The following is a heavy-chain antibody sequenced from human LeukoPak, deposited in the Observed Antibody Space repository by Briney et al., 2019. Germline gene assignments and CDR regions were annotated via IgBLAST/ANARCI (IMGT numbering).Heavy chain of an antibody. Sequence: GASVKVSCMDSGYTLTGQYIHWVRQAPGEGPEWMAWRNPNSGGTNYALKFQGRVTMTRYTSIITAYMEVSSLRSDDTAVYYCARSYSYDSSGYYGAKWGQGTLVTVSS. CDR3: ARSYSYDSSGYYGAK. V-gene: IGHV1-2*02. CDR1: GYTLTGQY. J-gene: IGHJ4*02. CDR2: RNPNSGGT. D-gene: IGHD3-22*01.